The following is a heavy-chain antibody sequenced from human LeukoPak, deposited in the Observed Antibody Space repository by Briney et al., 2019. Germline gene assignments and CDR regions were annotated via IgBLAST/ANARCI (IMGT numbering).Heavy chain of an antibody. CDR1: GFPDSSHY. D-gene: IGHD6-19*01. J-gene: IGHJ4*02. CDR2: FYSGGST. V-gene: IGHV3-53*01. Sequence: GGSLTLSCTASGFPDSSHYMRCPREAREEGRVCVSVFYSGGSTYYADSVKGRFTISRDNSNNTLYLQMNSLRAEDTAVYYCARGSYSSGWTDFDYWGQGTLVTVSS. CDR3: ARGSYSSGWTDFDY.